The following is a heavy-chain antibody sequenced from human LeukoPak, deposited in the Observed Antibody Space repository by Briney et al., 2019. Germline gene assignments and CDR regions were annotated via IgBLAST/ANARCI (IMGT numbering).Heavy chain of an antibody. CDR3: ASARVVEVLATPTALDY. CDR1: GFTFSSYA. CDR2: ISYDGSDT. J-gene: IGHJ4*02. V-gene: IGHV3-30-3*01. Sequence: PGGSLRLSCVASGFTFSSYAMHWVRQAPGKGLEWVATISYDGSDTYYTDSVKGRFTISRDNSKNTLYLQMNSLRVEDTAVYYCASARVVEVLATPTALDYWGQGTLVTVSS. D-gene: IGHD2-2*01.